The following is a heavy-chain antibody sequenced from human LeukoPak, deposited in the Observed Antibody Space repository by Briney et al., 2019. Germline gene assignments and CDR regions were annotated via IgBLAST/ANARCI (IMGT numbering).Heavy chain of an antibody. CDR2: IHSSGNT. CDR3: AMGASRGAFDI. CDR1: GYSISSGYY. J-gene: IGHJ3*02. Sequence: PSETLSLTCTVSGYSISSGYYWGWIRQPPGKRLEWVGSIHSSGNTYYNPTLKSRVTISVDTSKNQFSLKLSSVTAADTAVYYCAMGASRGAFDIWGQGTMVTVSS. V-gene: IGHV4-38-2*02. D-gene: IGHD3-16*01.